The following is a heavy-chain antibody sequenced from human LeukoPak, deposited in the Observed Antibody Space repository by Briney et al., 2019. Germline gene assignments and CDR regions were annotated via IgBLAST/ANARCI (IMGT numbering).Heavy chain of an antibody. CDR3: ARHGWTSCQSRGCWFDP. CDR1: GFTSTNYW. J-gene: IGHJ5*02. CDR2: IYARDHDT. D-gene: IGHD2-2*01. Sequence: GESLKITCKGSGFTSTNYWIAWVRQVPGKDLEWMGIIYARDHDTRYSPTFQGGQVTISADKSFTSVYLQWSSLQSSDTAMYYCARHGWTSCQSRGCWFDPWGQGTLVTVSS. V-gene: IGHV5-51*01.